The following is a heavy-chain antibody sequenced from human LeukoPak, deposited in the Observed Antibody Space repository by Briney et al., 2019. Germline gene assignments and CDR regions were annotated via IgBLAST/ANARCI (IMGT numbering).Heavy chain of an antibody. V-gene: IGHV4-4*07. CDR2: IYTSGST. CDR1: GGSISSSY. J-gene: IGHJ3*02. CDR3: ARGRSQWLEQDAFDI. Sequence: SETLSLTCTVSGGSISSSYWTYIWQSAGKGLEWIGRIYTSGSTNYNPSLKSRVTMSVDTSKNQFSLKLSSVTAADTAVYYCARGRSQWLEQDAFDIWGQGTMVTVSS. D-gene: IGHD6-19*01.